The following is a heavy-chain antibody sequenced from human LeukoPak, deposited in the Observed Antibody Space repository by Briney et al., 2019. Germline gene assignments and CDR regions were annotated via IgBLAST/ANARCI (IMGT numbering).Heavy chain of an antibody. Sequence: ASVKVSCETSGGTFSIYAVSWVRQAPGQGPEWMGRIIPVFGTTNYAQKFEGRVTITTDESKSTVYMELRRLSSEDTAMFFCARGPTGLSYFDYWGQGTLVTVSS. CDR3: ARGPTGLSYFDY. CDR1: GGTFSIYA. D-gene: IGHD3-16*02. CDR2: IIPVFGTT. J-gene: IGHJ4*02. V-gene: IGHV1-69*05.